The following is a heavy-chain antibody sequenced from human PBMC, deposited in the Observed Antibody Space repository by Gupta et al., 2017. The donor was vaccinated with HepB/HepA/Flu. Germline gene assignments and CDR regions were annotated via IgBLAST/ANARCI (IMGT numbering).Heavy chain of an antibody. Sequence: EVQLLESGGGLVQPGGSLRLSCAASGFTFSSYALSWVRQAPGKGLEWVAAISGSGGSTYYADSVKGRFTISRDNSKNTLYLQRNSLRAEDTAVYYCAKAQRGDVWSGYYTDYWGQGTLVTVSS. CDR2: ISGSGGST. CDR1: GFTFSSYA. CDR3: AKAQRGDVWSGYYTDY. V-gene: IGHV3-23*01. J-gene: IGHJ4*02. D-gene: IGHD3-3*01.